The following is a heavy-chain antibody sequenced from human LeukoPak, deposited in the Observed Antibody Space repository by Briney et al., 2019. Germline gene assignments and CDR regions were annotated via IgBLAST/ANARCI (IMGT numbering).Heavy chain of an antibody. D-gene: IGHD5-24*01. CDR3: ARDGELEMATYYYGMDV. Sequence: GGSLRLSCAASGFTFSDYYMSWIRQAPGKGMEWVSYISSSGSTIYYADSVKGRFTISRDNAKNSLYLQMNSLRAEDTAVYYCARDGELEMATYYYGMDVWGQGTTVTVSS. V-gene: IGHV3-11*01. J-gene: IGHJ6*02. CDR1: GFTFSDYY. CDR2: ISSSGSTI.